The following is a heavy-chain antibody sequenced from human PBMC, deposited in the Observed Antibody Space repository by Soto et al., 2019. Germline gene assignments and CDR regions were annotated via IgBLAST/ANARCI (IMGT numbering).Heavy chain of an antibody. CDR2: ISGFNGNT. J-gene: IGHJ4*02. V-gene: IGHV1-18*01. CDR1: GYTFIFYG. CDR3: ARIGLSSVHASPDFDS. Sequence: ASVKVSCKASGYTFIFYGITWVRQAPGQGLEWMGWISGFNGNTNYAADLQGRVTMTTDTSTSTAYMELRGLRSDDTAVYYCARIGLSSVHASPDFDSWGQGTLVTV.